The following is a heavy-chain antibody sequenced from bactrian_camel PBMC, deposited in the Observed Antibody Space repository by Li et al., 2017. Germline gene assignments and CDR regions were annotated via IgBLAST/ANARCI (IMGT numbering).Heavy chain of an antibody. CDR1: GYTRSSRC. D-gene: IGHD2*01. V-gene: IGHV3S1*01. CDR2: LFDDGRK. J-gene: IGHJ4*01. Sequence: HVQLVESGGGLVQPGGSLRLSCAVSGYTRSSRCMAWFRQAPGKEREGVAALFDDGRKSYADSVRGRFTISRDSATNTLYLQMNNLKSEDTAMYYCAIQYRSSCSANPILRPLDYRFFGQGTQVTVS.